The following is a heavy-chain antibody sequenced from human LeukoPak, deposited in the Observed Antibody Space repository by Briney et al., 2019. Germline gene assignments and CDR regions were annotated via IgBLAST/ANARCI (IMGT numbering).Heavy chain of an antibody. V-gene: IGHV3-43*02. CDR1: GFTFDDYA. CDR3: AKDLAAMVTPLFYGMDV. D-gene: IGHD5-18*01. J-gene: IGHJ6*02. CDR2: ISGDGGST. Sequence: GGSLRLSCAASGFTFDDYAVHWVRQAPGKGLEWVSLISGDGGSTYYADSVKGRFTISRDNSKNSLYLQMNSLRTEDTALYYCAKDLAAMVTPLFYGMDVWGQGTTVTVSS.